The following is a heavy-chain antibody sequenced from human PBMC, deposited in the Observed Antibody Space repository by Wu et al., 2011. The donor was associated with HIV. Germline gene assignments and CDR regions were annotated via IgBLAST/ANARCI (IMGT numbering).Heavy chain of an antibody. J-gene: IGHJ6*03. CDR3: ARDGLGSFDYYYYMDV. D-gene: IGHD7-27*01. CDR1: GATFSSYA. V-gene: IGHV1-69*06. Sequence: KPGSSVKVSCKASGATFSSYAISWVRQAPGQGLEWMGRIIPIFGTANYAQKFQGRVTITADKSTSTAYMELASLTSEDTAMYYCARDGLGSFDYYYYMDVWGSGTPVTVSS. CDR2: IIPIFGTA.